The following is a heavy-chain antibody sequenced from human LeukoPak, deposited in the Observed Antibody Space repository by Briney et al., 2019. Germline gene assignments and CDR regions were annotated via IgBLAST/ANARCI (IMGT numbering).Heavy chain of an antibody. CDR2: IYTSGST. V-gene: IGHV4-4*07. Sequence: PSETLSLTCTVPGGSISSYYWSWIRQPAGKGLEWIGRIYTSGSTNYNPSLKSRVTMSVDTSKNQFSLKLSSVTAADTAVYYCASSPPVPRDAFDIWGQGTMVTVSS. CDR1: GGSISSYY. CDR3: ASSPPVPRDAFDI. J-gene: IGHJ3*02.